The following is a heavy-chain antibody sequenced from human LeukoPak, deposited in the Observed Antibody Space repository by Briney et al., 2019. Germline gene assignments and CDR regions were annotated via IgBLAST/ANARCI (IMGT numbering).Heavy chain of an antibody. CDR3: ARVTSSGYYYYYMDV. Sequence: SQTLSRTCTVSGGSISSGSYYWSSIRQPAGKGLEWIGRIYTSGSTNYNPSLKSRVTISVDTSKNQFSLKLSSVTAADTAVYYCARVTSSGYYYYYMDVWGKGTTVTVSS. CDR1: GGSISSGSYY. V-gene: IGHV4-61*02. CDR2: IYTSGST. J-gene: IGHJ6*03. D-gene: IGHD3-22*01.